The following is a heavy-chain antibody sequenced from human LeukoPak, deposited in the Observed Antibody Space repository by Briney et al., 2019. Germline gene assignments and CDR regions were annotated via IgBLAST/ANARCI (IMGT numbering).Heavy chain of an antibody. V-gene: IGHV3-9*01. J-gene: IGHJ4*02. D-gene: IGHD2-2*01. CDR3: AKDKVPDIVVVPAAGYFDY. CDR2: IRWNSGSI. CDR1: GFTFDDYA. Sequence: GGSLRLSCAASGFTFDDYAMHWVRQAPGKGLEWVSGIRWNSGSIGYADSVKGRFTISRDNAKNSLYLQMNSLRAEDTALYYCAKDKVPDIVVVPAAGYFDYWGQGTLVTVSS.